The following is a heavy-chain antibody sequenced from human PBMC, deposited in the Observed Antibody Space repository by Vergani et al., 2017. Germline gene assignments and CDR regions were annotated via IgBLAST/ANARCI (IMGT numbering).Heavy chain of an antibody. CDR1: GGSISSSSYY. J-gene: IGHJ4*02. Sequence: QLQLQESGPGLVKPSETLSLTCTVSGGSISSSSYYWGWIRQPPGKGLEWIGRIYYSGSTYYNPSLKSRVTISVDTSKNQFSLKLSSVTAADTAVYYCARPYCSGGSCYFDYWGQGTLVTVSS. D-gene: IGHD2-15*01. V-gene: IGHV4-39*07. CDR2: IYYSGST. CDR3: ARPYCSGGSCYFDY.